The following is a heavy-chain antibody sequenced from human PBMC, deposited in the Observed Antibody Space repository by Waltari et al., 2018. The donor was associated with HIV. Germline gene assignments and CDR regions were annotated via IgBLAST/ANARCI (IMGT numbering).Heavy chain of an antibody. Sequence: EVQLVESGGALVQPGGSLRLSCVASGFRFSSYWMTWVRQSTGKGLEWVANMKHDGREMNDVDSVKGRFSISRDSAKNTVYLQMNSLRVDDTAVYYCSRGSYPRDFGGQGTQVTVSS. CDR3: SRGSYPRDF. CDR2: MKHDGREM. CDR1: GFRFSSYW. J-gene: IGHJ4*02. V-gene: IGHV3-7*01. D-gene: IGHD2-2*02.